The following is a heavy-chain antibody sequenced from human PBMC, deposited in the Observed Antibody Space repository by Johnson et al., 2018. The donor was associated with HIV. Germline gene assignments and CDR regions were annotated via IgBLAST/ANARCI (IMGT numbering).Heavy chain of an antibody. CDR2: INWNGGST. CDR3: AKDRSTGWYPAFDI. D-gene: IGHD6-19*01. CDR1: GFTFDDFG. V-gene: IGHV3-20*01. Sequence: MQLVESGGGVVRPGGSLRLSCVASGFTFDDFGMGWVRQAPGKGLEWVSGINWNGGSTGYSDSVKGRFTISRDNSKNTLYLQMNSLRAEDTALYDCAKDRSTGWYPAFDIWGQGTMVTVSS. J-gene: IGHJ3*02.